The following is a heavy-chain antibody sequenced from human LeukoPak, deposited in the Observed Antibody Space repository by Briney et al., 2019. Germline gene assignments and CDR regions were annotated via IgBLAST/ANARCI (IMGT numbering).Heavy chain of an antibody. J-gene: IGHJ6*02. CDR2: IYSGGST. Sequence: GGSLRLSCAASGFTFSNYGMHWVRQAPGKGLEWVSVIYSGGSTYYADSVKGRFTISRHNSKNTLYLQMNSLRAEDTAVYYCARDPTNYYGMDVWGQGTTVTVSS. V-gene: IGHV3-53*04. CDR3: ARDPTNYYGMDV. CDR1: GFTFSNYG.